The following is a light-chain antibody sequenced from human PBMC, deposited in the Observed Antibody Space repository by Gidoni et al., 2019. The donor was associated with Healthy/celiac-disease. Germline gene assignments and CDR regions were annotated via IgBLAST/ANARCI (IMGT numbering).Light chain of an antibody. Sequence: DIQMTQSPSSLSASVGDRVTITCQASQDISNYLNWYQQKPGKAPKLLIYDASNLETGVPSRFSGSGSGTDFPFTIRSLQPEDIATYYCQQYDNPRTFGGGTKVEIK. V-gene: IGKV1-33*01. CDR1: QDISNY. J-gene: IGKJ4*01. CDR2: DAS. CDR3: QQYDNPRT.